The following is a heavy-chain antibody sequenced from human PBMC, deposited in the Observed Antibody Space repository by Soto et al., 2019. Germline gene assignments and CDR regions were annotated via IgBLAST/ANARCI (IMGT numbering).Heavy chain of an antibody. D-gene: IGHD6-19*01. Sequence: EVRLMESGGGLVQPGGSLRLSCAASGFTFSGYWMSWARQAPGKGLEWVANIKQDGSEKYSVDSVKGRFTISRDNAQDSLYVQMNSLRIKDTAIYYGERGRGSGILDQDYWGIDVWGQGTTVIVSS. CDR1: GFTFSGYW. J-gene: IGHJ3*01. CDR3: ERGRGSGILDQDYWGIDV. CDR2: IKQDGSEK. V-gene: IGHV3-7*05.